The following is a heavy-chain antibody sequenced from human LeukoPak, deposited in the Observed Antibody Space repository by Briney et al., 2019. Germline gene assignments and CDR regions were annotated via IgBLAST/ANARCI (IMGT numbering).Heavy chain of an antibody. CDR2: IYRDGNT. J-gene: IGHJ3*02. CDR3: ARYTFLPVDI. D-gene: IGHD2/OR15-2a*01. CDR1: GLSLSVNY. V-gene: IGHV3-53*01. Sequence: GGSLRLSCAASGLSLSVNYMTWVRQSPGKGLEWLSNIYRDGNTYYADSVEGRFSISRDDYKNTLYLERNSLRAEDTALYYYARYTFLPVDIWGQGSMVTVPS.